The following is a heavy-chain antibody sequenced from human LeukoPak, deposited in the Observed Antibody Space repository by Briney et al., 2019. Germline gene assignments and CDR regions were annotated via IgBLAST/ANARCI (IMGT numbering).Heavy chain of an antibody. J-gene: IGHJ4*02. V-gene: IGHV3-21*01. CDR1: GFTFSSYS. D-gene: IGHD3-3*01. Sequence: GGSLRLSCAASGFTFSSYSMNWVRQAPGKGLEWVSSISSSSSYIYYADSVKGRFTISRDNAKNSLYLQMNSLRAEDTAVYYCARDARSTIFGVVTTNQFDYWGQGTLVTVPS. CDR3: ARDARSTIFGVVTTNQFDY. CDR2: ISSSSSYI.